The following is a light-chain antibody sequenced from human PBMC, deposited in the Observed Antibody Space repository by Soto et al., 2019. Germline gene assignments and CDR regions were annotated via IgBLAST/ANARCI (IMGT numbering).Light chain of an antibody. J-gene: IGLJ2*01. CDR2: EVS. V-gene: IGLV2-8*01. CDR1: SSDVGGYNY. CDR3: SSYAGSNNLV. Sequence: QSALTQPPSASGSPGQSVTISCTGTSSDVGGYNYVSWHQQHPGKAPKLMIYEVSKRPSGVPDRFSGSKSGNTASLPVSGLQAEDEADYYCSSYAGSNNLVFGGGTKLTVL.